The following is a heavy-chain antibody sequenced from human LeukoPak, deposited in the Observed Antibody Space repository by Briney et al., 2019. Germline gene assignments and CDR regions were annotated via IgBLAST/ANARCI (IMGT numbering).Heavy chain of an antibody. CDR3: ARGPYSNWFDP. J-gene: IGHJ5*02. CDR2: ISAYNGNT. V-gene: IGHV1-18*01. D-gene: IGHD4-11*01. Sequence: EASVKVACKASGYTFTSYGISWVRHAPGQGLEWMGWISAYNGNTNYAQKLQGRVTMTTDTSTSTAYMELRSLRSDDTAVYYCARGPYSNWFDPWGQGTLVTVSS. CDR1: GYTFTSYG.